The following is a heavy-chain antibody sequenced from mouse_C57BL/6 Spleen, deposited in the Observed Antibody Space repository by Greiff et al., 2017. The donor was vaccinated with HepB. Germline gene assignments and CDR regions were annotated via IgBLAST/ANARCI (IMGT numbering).Heavy chain of an antibody. Sequence: QVQLQQSGAELARPGASVKLSCKASGYTFTSYGISWVKQRTGQGLEWIGEIYPRSGNTYYNEEFKGKATLTADKSSSTAYMELRSLTSEDSAVYFCARYSDLVSAYWGQGTLVTVSA. CDR2: IYPRSGNT. D-gene: IGHD2-13*01. CDR1: GYTFTSYG. V-gene: IGHV1-81*01. J-gene: IGHJ3*01. CDR3: ARYSDLVSAY.